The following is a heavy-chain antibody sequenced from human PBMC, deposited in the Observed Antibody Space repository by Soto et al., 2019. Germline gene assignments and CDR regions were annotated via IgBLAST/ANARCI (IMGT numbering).Heavy chain of an antibody. CDR3: ARGGPVVVVTAALDY. CDR1: GDTFTDYY. V-gene: IGHV1-46*01. Sequence: QVQLMQSGAEVKKPGASVKVSCKASGDTFTDYYIHWVRQAPGQGLEWMGTVNPSGGHTTYAQHFLGRVTMTRDTSTRTLEMELTSLTSDDTAIYSCARGGPVVVVTAALDYWGQGTLVTVSS. D-gene: IGHD2-21*02. J-gene: IGHJ4*02. CDR2: VNPSGGHT.